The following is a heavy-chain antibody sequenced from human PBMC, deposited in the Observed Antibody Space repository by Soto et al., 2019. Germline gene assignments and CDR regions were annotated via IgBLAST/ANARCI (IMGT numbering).Heavy chain of an antibody. CDR3: ARGYGSAMG. CDR1: GFTVNSNY. J-gene: IGHJ4*02. Sequence: EVQLVESGGGLVQPGGSLRLSCAASGFTVNSNYMSWVRQAPGKGLEWVSVISSVGGTSYADSVKGRFIISRDNSKNTLYLQMTGLRAEDTAIYYCARGYGSAMGWGQGTLVTVSS. V-gene: IGHV3-66*01. CDR2: ISSVGGT. D-gene: IGHD3-10*01.